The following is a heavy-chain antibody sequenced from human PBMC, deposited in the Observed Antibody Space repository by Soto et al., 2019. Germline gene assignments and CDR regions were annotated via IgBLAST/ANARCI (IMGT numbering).Heavy chain of an antibody. CDR1: GGPVKSDFYY. J-gene: IGHJ5*01. V-gene: IGHV4-61*01. D-gene: IGHD3-10*01. CDR2: IYNSMST. CDR3: ARERRAGNWFDS. Sequence: SETLSLTCTVSGGPVKSDFYYWSWIRQPPGKGLEWIGYIYNSMSTNYNPSLRSRVTMSLDTSNNQFSLKLTSVTAADTAVYYCARERRAGNWFDSWGQGTLVTVSS.